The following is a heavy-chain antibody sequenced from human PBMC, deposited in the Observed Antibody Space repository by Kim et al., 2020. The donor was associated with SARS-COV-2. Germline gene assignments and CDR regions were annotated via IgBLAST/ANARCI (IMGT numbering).Heavy chain of an antibody. Sequence: ASVKVSCKVSGYTLTELSMHWVRQAPGKGLEWMGGFDPEDGETIYAQKFQGRVTMTEDTSTDTAYMELSSLRSEDTAVYYCATVGSGFDWLLSYYFDYWGQGTLVTVSS. CDR1: GYTLTELS. J-gene: IGHJ4*02. CDR2: FDPEDGET. V-gene: IGHV1-24*01. D-gene: IGHD3-9*01. CDR3: ATVGSGFDWLLSYYFDY.